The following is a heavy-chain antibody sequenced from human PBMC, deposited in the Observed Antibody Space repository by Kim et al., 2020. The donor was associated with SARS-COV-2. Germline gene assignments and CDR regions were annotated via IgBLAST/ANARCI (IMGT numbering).Heavy chain of an antibody. J-gene: IGHJ4*02. CDR3: ARGPHPIAVATVWDY. V-gene: IGHV1-69*13. D-gene: IGHD6-19*01. CDR1: GGTFSSYA. Sequence: SVKVSCKASGGTFSSYAISWVRQAPGQGLEWMGGIIPIFGTANYAQKFQGRVTITADESTSTAYMELSSLRSEDTAVYYCARGPHPIAVATVWDYWGQGTLVTVSS. CDR2: IIPIFGTA.